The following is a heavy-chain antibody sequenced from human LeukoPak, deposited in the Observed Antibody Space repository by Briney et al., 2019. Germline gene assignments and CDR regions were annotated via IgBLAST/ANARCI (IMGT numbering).Heavy chain of an antibody. CDR3: ARDLVTVTKGFDI. CDR1: DDSFSSHY. Sequence: SETLSLTCAVSDDSFSSHYWTWIRQPPGKGLEGIGYISYIGSTNYNPSLKSRVTISIDTSRNQFSLRLSSVTAADTAVYYCARDLVTVTKGFDIWGQGTMVSVSS. CDR2: ISYIGST. V-gene: IGHV4-59*11. J-gene: IGHJ3*02. D-gene: IGHD4-17*01.